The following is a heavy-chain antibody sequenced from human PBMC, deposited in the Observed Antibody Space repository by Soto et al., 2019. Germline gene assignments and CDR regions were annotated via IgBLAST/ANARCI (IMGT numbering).Heavy chain of an antibody. Sequence: GGSLRLSCAASGFTFDDYAMHWVRQAPGKGLEWVSGIGWNSGSIGYADSVKGRFTISRDNAKKSLYLQMNTLRTEDTALYYCAKDIWRYGDYRNPVDYWGQGTLVTVSS. J-gene: IGHJ4*02. CDR3: AKDIWRYGDYRNPVDY. CDR2: IGWNSGSI. D-gene: IGHD4-17*01. V-gene: IGHV3-9*01. CDR1: GFTFDDYA.